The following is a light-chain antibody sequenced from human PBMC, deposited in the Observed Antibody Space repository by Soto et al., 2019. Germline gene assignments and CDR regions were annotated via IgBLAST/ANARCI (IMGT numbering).Light chain of an antibody. J-gene: IGKJ4*01. Sequence: EIVLTRSPGALSLSPGERATLSCRASQGIGDTLAWYQHKPGQTPRLLIYDTSTRATGVPTRFSGSRSGAEFTLTINSLQSEDFAVYYCQPYNNWPLTFGGGTKVDIK. CDR3: QPYNNWPLT. CDR1: QGIGDT. V-gene: IGKV3-15*01. CDR2: DTS.